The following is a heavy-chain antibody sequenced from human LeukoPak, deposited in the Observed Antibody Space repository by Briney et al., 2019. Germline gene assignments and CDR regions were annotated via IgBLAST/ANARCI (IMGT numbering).Heavy chain of an antibody. D-gene: IGHD4-17*01. CDR2: ITTYNGYT. J-gene: IGHJ4*02. CDR1: GYTFTSYP. Sequence: ASVKVSCKASGYTFTSYPISWVRQAPGQGLEWMGSITTYNGYTKYAQKLQDRVTMTTDTPTTTAYMDLRGLRSDDTAVYYCARGYDYGDYVGDFDYWGQGTLVTVSS. CDR3: ARGYDYGDYVGDFDY. V-gene: IGHV1-18*01.